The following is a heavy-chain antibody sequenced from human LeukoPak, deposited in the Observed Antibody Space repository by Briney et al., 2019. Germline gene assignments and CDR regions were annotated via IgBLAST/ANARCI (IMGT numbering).Heavy chain of an antibody. Sequence: SETLSLTCAVYGGSISSYYWSWIRQPPGKGLEWIGYIYTSGSTNYNPSLKSRVTISVDTSKNQFSLKRSSVTAADTAVYYCARQAAAGSRWFDPWGQGTLVTVSS. V-gene: IGHV4-4*09. CDR1: GGSISSYY. CDR2: IYTSGST. D-gene: IGHD6-13*01. J-gene: IGHJ5*02. CDR3: ARQAAAGSRWFDP.